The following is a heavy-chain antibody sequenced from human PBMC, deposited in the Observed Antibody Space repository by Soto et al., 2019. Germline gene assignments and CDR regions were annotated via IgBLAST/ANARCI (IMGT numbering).Heavy chain of an antibody. V-gene: IGHV1-3*01. CDR3: ARDTGYTFGSLNY. Sequence: HVELVQSGADVKKPGASVTISCKASGYTFTDYALHWVRQAPGQRLEWMGWMNAGVGNTLYSQKFQGRITITRDTSASTAYMESNSLKSEDTAIYYCARDTGYTFGSLNYWGPGTLDTVSS. CDR1: GYTFTDYA. CDR2: MNAGVGNT. J-gene: IGHJ4*02. D-gene: IGHD5-18*01.